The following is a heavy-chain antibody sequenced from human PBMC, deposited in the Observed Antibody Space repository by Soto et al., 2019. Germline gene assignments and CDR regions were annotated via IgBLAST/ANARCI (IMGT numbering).Heavy chain of an antibody. D-gene: IGHD3-3*01. CDR3: AKGRDDFWSPYYFDS. V-gene: IGHV3-9*01. J-gene: IGHJ4*02. Sequence: EVQLVESGGRLVQPGRSLRLSCVGTGFTFDDFAMHWVRQAPGKGLEWVSGITWNSRVLAYADSVKGRCTISRDNARNSLYLQMDSLRDEDTALYYCAKGRDDFWSPYYFDSWGQGTLVTVSS. CDR1: GFTFDDFA. CDR2: ITWNSRVL.